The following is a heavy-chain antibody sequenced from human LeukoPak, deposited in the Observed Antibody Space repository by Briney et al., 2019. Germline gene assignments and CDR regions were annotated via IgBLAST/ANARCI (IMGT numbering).Heavy chain of an antibody. CDR3: ARGGGGSDAFDI. V-gene: IGHV4-34*01. CDR1: GGSFSGYY. Sequence: SETLSLTCAVYGGSFSGYYWSWIRQPPGKGLEWIGEINHSGSTNYNPSLKSLVTISVDTSKNQFSLKLSSVTAADTAVYYCARGGGGSDAFDIWGQGTMVTVSS. J-gene: IGHJ3*02. CDR2: INHSGST. D-gene: IGHD4-23*01.